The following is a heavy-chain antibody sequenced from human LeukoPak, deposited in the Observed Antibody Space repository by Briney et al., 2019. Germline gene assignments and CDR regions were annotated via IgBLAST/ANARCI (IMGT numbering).Heavy chain of an antibody. D-gene: IGHD6-19*01. J-gene: IGHJ4*02. CDR3: ARVPGSGWYKYYFDY. CDR1: GGTFSSYA. Sequence: SVKVSCKASGGTFSSYAISWVRQAPGQGLEWMGGIIPIFGTANYAQKFQGRVTITADKSTSTAYMELSSLRSEDTAVYYCARVPGSGWYKYYFDYWGQGTLVTVSS. V-gene: IGHV1-69*06. CDR2: IIPIFGTA.